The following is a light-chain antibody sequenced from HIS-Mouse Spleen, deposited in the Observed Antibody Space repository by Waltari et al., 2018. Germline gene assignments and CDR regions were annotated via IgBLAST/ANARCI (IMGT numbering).Light chain of an antibody. Sequence: SYELTQPPSVSVSPGQTARITCSGDALPKKYAYWYQQKSGQAPVLGSYEDIKRPSGIPERVAGSSSGTRATLTISGAQVEDEADYYCYSTDSSGNHRVFGGGTKLTVL. J-gene: IGLJ2*01. V-gene: IGLV3-10*01. CDR1: ALPKKY. CDR3: YSTDSSGNHRV. CDR2: EDI.